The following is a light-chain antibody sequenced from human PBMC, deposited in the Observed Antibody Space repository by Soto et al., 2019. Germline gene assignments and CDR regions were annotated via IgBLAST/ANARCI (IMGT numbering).Light chain of an antibody. Sequence: DIQMTQSPSSLSPSFGDRVTITCRASRSISDWLAWYQHKPGKAPELLIFDASNLKSGVSSRFSGSGSGTEFTLTISRLQPDDVATYYCLQYSSHSWTFGQGTKVDIK. CDR2: DAS. V-gene: IGKV1-5*01. CDR3: LQYSSHSWT. J-gene: IGKJ1*01. CDR1: RSISDW.